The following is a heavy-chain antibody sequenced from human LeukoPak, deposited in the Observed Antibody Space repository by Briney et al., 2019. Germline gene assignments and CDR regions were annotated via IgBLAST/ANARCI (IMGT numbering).Heavy chain of an antibody. CDR2: IYYSGST. CDR1: AGPITGNY. Sequence: SETLSLTCTVSAGPITGNYWSWIRQPPGKGLEWIGYIYYSGSTSYHPSLKSRVTLSVDTSKNQFSLKLRSVTAADTAVYFCARAGTYDTIAYYYDYWGQGTLVTVSA. J-gene: IGHJ4*02. CDR3: ARAGTYDTIAYYYDY. V-gene: IGHV4-59*01. D-gene: IGHD3-22*01.